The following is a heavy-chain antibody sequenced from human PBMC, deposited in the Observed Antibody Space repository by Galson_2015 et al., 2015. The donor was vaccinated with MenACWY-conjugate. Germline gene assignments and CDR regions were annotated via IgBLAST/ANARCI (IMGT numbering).Heavy chain of an antibody. V-gene: IGHV3-23*01. CDR3: AKERRIMTVAAPSDGFDM. J-gene: IGHJ3*02. D-gene: IGHD6-19*01. CDR1: GFSFGNYA. Sequence: SLRLSCAASGFSFGNYAMGWVRQAPGKGPEWVASLTSAHATTYYADAVKGRFTISRDNSKDTLFLRMNSLSVDDTAVYYCAKERRIMTVAAPSDGFDMWGQGTMVTVSS. CDR2: LTSAHATT.